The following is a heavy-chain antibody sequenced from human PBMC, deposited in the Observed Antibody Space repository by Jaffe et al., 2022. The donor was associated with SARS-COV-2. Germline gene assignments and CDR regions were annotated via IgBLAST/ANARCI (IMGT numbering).Heavy chain of an antibody. CDR1: GFDFGTSS. CDR2: ISGSQIFI. Sequence: EVQLVESGGGLVKPGGSLRLSCAASGFDFGTSSMSWVRQAPGKGLEWVSSISGSQIFIYSSDSLKGRFTISRDNAENSLYLQMDGLRAEDTAVYFCARGESVGSTWYHFDSWGQGTLVTVSS. CDR3: ARGESVGSTWYHFDS. D-gene: IGHD6-13*01. V-gene: IGHV3-21*02. J-gene: IGHJ4*02.